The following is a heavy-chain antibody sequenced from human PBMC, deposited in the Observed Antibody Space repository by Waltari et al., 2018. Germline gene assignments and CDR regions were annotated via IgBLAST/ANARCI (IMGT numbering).Heavy chain of an antibody. CDR2: IYHSGST. Sequence: QVQLQESGPGLVKPSQTLSITCTVSGGSIRSGGYYWRWIRQQPGKGLEWIGYIYHSGSTYYNPSLKSRVTISVDRSKNQFSLKLSSVTAADTAVYYCARDLERGAFDIWGQGTMVTVSS. CDR1: GGSIRSGGYY. V-gene: IGHV4-30-2*01. CDR3: ARDLERGAFDI. J-gene: IGHJ3*02.